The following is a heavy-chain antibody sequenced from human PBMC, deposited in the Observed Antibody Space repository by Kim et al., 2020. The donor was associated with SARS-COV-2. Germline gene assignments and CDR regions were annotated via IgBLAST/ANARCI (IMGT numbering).Heavy chain of an antibody. CDR3: ARTVSTAGLEYFQH. CDR2: IYYSGST. V-gene: IGHV4-61*01. CDR1: GGSVSSGSYY. Sequence: SETLSLTCTVSGGSVSSGSYYWSWIRQPPGKGLEWIGYIYYSGSTNCNPSLKSRVTISVDTSKNQFSLKLSSVTAADTAVYYCARTVSTAGLEYFQHWGQGTLVTVSS. J-gene: IGHJ1*01. D-gene: IGHD6-13*01.